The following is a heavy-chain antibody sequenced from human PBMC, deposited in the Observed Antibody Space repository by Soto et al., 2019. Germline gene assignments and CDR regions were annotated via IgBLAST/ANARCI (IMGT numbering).Heavy chain of an antibody. CDR3: ARSVFP. V-gene: IGHV4-31*01. J-gene: IGHJ5*02. Sequence: QVQLQESGPGLVKPSQTLSLTCTVSGGSISTGGYYWNWIRQHPGKGLEWIGYFYYSGSTYYNPSLKSPVPISVNTSKPQFSLKLSSVTAADTAVYYCARSVFPWGQGTLVTVSS. CDR1: GGSISTGGYY. CDR2: FYYSGST.